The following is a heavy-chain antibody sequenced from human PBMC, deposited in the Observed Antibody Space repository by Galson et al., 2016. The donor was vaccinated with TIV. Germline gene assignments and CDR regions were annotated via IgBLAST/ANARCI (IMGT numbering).Heavy chain of an antibody. CDR1: GYTFINYY. V-gene: IGHV1-46*01. D-gene: IGHD7-27*01. CDR2: IDPSGGGT. J-gene: IGHJ4*02. CDR3: AVWANTYYFAL. Sequence: SVKVSCKASGYTFINYYMHWVRQAPGQGLEWVGVIDPSGGGTTYAQRFQGRVTTTRDTSTNTVYMELSSLTSDDTAVFYCAVWANTYYFALWGQGTLITVSS.